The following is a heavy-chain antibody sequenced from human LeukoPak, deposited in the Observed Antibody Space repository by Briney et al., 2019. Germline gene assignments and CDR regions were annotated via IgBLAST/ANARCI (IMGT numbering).Heavy chain of an antibody. CDR3: ARHSTVTTRAFDY. Sequence: ASVKVSCKASGYTFTSYDINWVRQATGQGLERMGWMNPNSGNTGYAQKFQGRVTMTRNTSISTAYMELSSLRSEDTAVYYCARHSTVTTRAFDYWGQGTLVTVSS. CDR1: GYTFTSYD. CDR2: MNPNSGNT. J-gene: IGHJ4*02. D-gene: IGHD4-17*01. V-gene: IGHV1-8*01.